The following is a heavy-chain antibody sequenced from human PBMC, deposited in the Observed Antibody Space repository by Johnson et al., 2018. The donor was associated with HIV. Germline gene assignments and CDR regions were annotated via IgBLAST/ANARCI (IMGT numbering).Heavy chain of an antibody. CDR2: IYSGGST. CDR1: GFTVSSNY. D-gene: IGHD4-17*01. V-gene: IGHV3-66*01. CDR3: AREVDYAVNTQHLDAFDI. Sequence: VQLVESGGGLVQPGGSLRLSCAASGFTVSSNYMSWVRQAQGKGLEWVSVIYSGGSTYYADPVKGRFTISRDNSKNTLYLQMNSLRAEDTAVYYCAREVDYAVNTQHLDAFDIWGQGTMVTVSS. J-gene: IGHJ3*02.